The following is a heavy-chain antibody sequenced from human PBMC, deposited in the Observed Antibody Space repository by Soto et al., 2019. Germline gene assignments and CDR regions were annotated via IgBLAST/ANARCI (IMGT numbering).Heavy chain of an antibody. Sequence: PSETLSLTCSVSGASIAGGSYYWSWVRQPPGKGLEWIGYIPSRGRPFYNPSLTSRGTISADSSKNQLSLQLTSVTAADTAVYYCVIEQSSVYDVALWGQGNWVT. D-gene: IGHD5-12*01. CDR2: IPSRGRP. CDR3: VIEQSSVYDVAL. CDR1: GASIAGGSYY. V-gene: IGHV4-30-4*01. J-gene: IGHJ5*02.